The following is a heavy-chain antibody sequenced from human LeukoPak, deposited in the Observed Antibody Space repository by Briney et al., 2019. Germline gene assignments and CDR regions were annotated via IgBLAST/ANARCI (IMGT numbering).Heavy chain of an antibody. V-gene: IGHV3-21*01. D-gene: IGHD6-19*01. CDR2: ISSSSSYI. J-gene: IGHJ5*02. Sequence: GGSLRLSCAASGFTFSSYSMNWLRQAPGKGLEWVSSISSSSSYIYYADSEKGRFTVSRDNAKNSLYLQMNSLRAEDTAVYYCARETQYSSGWYLEGGFDPWGQGTLVTVSS. CDR1: GFTFSSYS. CDR3: ARETQYSSGWYLEGGFDP.